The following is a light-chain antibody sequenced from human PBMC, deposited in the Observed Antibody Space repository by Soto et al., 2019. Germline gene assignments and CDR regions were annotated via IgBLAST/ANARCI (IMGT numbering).Light chain of an antibody. Sequence: AIHLTQSPSSLSASVGVRVNITCRASQGISSALAWYQHKPGRPPRVLIYDASSLLSGVPSRFSVSESGTDCTLTISILQPEDSATYYCQQLNSYPFTFGQGTRLEIK. CDR3: QQLNSYPFT. J-gene: IGKJ5*01. V-gene: IGKV1-13*02. CDR1: QGISSA. CDR2: DAS.